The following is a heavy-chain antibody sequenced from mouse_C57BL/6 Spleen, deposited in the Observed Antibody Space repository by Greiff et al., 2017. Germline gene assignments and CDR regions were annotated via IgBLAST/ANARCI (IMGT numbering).Heavy chain of an antibody. D-gene: IGHD2-1*01. J-gene: IGHJ2*01. V-gene: IGHV5-6*01. CDR1: GFTFSSYG. CDR3: ARQNYYGNPYYFDY. Sequence: EVQGVESGGDLVKPGGSLKLSCAASGFTFSSYGMSWVRQTPDKRLEWVATISSGGSYTYYPDSVKGRFTISRDNAKNTLYLQMSSLKSEDTAMYYCARQNYYGNPYYFDYWGQGTTLTVSS. CDR2: ISSGGSYT.